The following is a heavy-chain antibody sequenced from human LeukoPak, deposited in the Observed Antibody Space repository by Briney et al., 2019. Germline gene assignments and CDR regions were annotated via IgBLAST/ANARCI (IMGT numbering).Heavy chain of an antibody. Sequence: PGGSLRLSCAASGFTFSSYAMSWVRQAPGKGLEWVSVISGSGGNTYYADSAKGRFTISRDNSKNTLYLQLNSLRAEDTAVYYCAKDGGLWVSAHWGDSWGRGTLVTVSS. J-gene: IGHJ4*02. CDR2: ISGSGGNT. D-gene: IGHD7-27*01. V-gene: IGHV3-23*01. CDR3: AKDGGLWVSAHWGDS. CDR1: GFTFSSYA.